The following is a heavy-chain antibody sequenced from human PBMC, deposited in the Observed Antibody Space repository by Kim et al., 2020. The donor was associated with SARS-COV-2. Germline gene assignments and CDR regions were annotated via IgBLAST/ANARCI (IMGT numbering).Heavy chain of an antibody. D-gene: IGHD4-17*01. CDR3: ASTGKRTVTTHPFDY. V-gene: IGHV4-39*01. Sequence: SETLSLTCTVSGGSISSSSYYWGWIRQPPGKGLEWIGSIYYSGSTYYNPSLKSRVTISVDTSKNQFSLKLSSVTAADTAVYYCASTGKRTVTTHPFDYWGQGTLVTVSS. CDR1: GGSISSSSYY. CDR2: IYYSGST. J-gene: IGHJ4*02.